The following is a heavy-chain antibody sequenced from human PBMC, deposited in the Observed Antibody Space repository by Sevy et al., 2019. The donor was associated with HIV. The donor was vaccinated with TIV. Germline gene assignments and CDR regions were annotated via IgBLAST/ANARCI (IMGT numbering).Heavy chain of an antibody. CDR2: IRAYNGNT. CDR1: GYTFTSYG. CDR3: ARALLGYCSSTSCYFDY. D-gene: IGHD2-2*01. J-gene: IGHJ4*02. Sequence: ASVKVSCKASGYTFTSYGISWVRQAPGQGLEWMGWIRAYNGNTNYAQKLQGRVTMTTDTSTSTAYMELRSLGSDDTAVYYCARALLGYCSSTSCYFDYWGQGTLVTVSS. V-gene: IGHV1-18*01.